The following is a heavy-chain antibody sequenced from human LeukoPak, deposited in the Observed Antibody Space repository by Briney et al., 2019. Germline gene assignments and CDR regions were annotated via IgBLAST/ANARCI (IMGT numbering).Heavy chain of an antibody. CDR2: IYPGDSDT. CDR3: ARYNWGFYYFDY. Sequence: KNGESLKISCKGSGYSFTNSWIGWVRQMPGKGLEWMGIIYPGDSDTRYSPSFQGQVTISADKSISTAYLQWSSLKASDTAMYYYARYNWGFYYFDYWGQGTLVTVSS. J-gene: IGHJ4*02. V-gene: IGHV5-51*01. D-gene: IGHD3-16*01. CDR1: GYSFTNSW.